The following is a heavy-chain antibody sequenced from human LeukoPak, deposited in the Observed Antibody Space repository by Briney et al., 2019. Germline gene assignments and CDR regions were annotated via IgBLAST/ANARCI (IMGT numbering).Heavy chain of an antibody. CDR2: INPNSGGT. CDR1: GYTFTGYY. D-gene: IGHD3-10*01. CDR3: ARDLGSVRNAFDI. Sequence: ASVKVSCKASGYTFTGYYMHWVRQAPGQGLEWMGWINPNSGGTNYAQKFQGRVTMTRDTSISTAYMELSRRRSDDTAVYYCARDLGSVRNAFDIWGQGTMVTVSS. J-gene: IGHJ3*02. V-gene: IGHV1-2*02.